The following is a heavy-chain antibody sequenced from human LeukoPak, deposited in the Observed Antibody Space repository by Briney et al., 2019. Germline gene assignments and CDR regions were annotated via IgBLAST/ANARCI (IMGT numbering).Heavy chain of an antibody. D-gene: IGHD4-23*01. V-gene: IGHV4-39*02. Sequence: SETLSLTCIVSGVSISSISSNNYHWGWIRQPPGKGLEWIGSIYYSGGTYYNPSLKSRVTISVDTSKNQFSLKLSSVTAADTALYYCAREMGVVTAHGIDVWGQGTTVTVSS. J-gene: IGHJ6*02. CDR2: IYYSGGT. CDR1: GVSISSISSNNYH. CDR3: AREMGVVTAHGIDV.